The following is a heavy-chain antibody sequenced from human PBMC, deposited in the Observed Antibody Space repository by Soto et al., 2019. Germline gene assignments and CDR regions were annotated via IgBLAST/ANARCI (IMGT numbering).Heavy chain of an antibody. CDR1: GFTFSSYA. CDR2: ISGSGGST. Sequence: GGSLRLSCAASGFTFSSYAMSWVRQAPGKGLEWVSAISGSGGSTYYADSVKGRFTISRDNSKNTLYLQMNSLRAEDTAVYYCAKDREYYDSSGSAGFDYWGQGTLVTVSS. V-gene: IGHV3-23*01. J-gene: IGHJ4*02. D-gene: IGHD3-22*01. CDR3: AKDREYYDSSGSAGFDY.